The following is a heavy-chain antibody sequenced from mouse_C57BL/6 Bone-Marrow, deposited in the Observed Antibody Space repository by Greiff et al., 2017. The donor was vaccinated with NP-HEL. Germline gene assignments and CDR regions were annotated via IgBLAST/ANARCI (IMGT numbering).Heavy chain of an antibody. CDR1: GFTFSDYG. CDR3: ARRDYYGSSYAY. J-gene: IGHJ3*01. CDR2: ISNLAYSI. D-gene: IGHD1-1*01. Sequence: DVKLVESGGGLVQPGGSLKLSCAASGFTFSDYGMAWVRQAPRQGPEWVAFISNLAYSIYYEDTVTGRFTISRENAKNTLYMEESSVGSEDTAMYYCARRDYYGSSYAYWGKGALVTVSA. V-gene: IGHV5-15*04.